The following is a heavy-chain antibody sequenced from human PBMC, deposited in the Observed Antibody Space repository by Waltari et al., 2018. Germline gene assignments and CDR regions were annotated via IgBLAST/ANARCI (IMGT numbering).Heavy chain of an antibody. J-gene: IGHJ4*02. Sequence: EVQLVESGGGLAKPGVSLRLSCVASGLTFGNPWMSGVRQAPGQGLEWVGRIRSKSDGATTDYAAPVKGRFTISREDSKNMLYLQMNSLKTEDTAVYYCTTEDLNGYTYGYFDYWGQGALVTVSS. V-gene: IGHV3-15*01. CDR2: IRSKSDGATT. D-gene: IGHD5-18*01. CDR1: GLTFGNPW. CDR3: TTEDLNGYTYGYFDY.